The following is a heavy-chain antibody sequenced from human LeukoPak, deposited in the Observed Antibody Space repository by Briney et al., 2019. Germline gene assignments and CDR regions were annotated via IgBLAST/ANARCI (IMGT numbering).Heavy chain of an antibody. Sequence: ASVKVSCKASGYTFTGYYMHWVRQAPGQGLEWMGRINPNSGGTNYAQKFQGRVTMTRDTSISTAYMELSRLRSDDTAVYYCARVSGSGWYLNYYGMDVWGQGTTVTVSS. CDR1: GYTFTGYY. CDR2: INPNSGGT. CDR3: ARVSGSGWYLNYYGMDV. D-gene: IGHD6-19*01. J-gene: IGHJ6*02. V-gene: IGHV1-2*06.